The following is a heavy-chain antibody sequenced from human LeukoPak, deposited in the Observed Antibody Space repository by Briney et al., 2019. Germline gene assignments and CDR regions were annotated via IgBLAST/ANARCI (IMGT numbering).Heavy chain of an antibody. CDR1: GFTLSSYW. Sequence: PGGSLRLSCAASGFTLSSYWMSWVRQAPGKGLEWVANIKQDGSEKYYVDSVKGRFTISRDNAKNSLYLQMNSLRAEDTAVYYCARDRGSGWYRWGQGTLATVSS. CDR2: IKQDGSEK. CDR3: ARDRGSGWYR. J-gene: IGHJ4*02. V-gene: IGHV3-7*01. D-gene: IGHD6-13*01.